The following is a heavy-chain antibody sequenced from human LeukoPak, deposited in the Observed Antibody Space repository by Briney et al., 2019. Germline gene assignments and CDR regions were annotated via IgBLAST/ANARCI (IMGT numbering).Heavy chain of an antibody. CDR3: ARLDDYGDNWFDP. V-gene: IGHV4-34*01. D-gene: IGHD4-17*01. CDR1: GGSFSGYY. J-gene: IGHJ5*02. Sequence: NPSETLSLTCAVYGGSFSGYYWSWIRQPPGKGLEWIGEINHSGSTNYNPSLKSRVTISVDTSKNQFSLKLSSVTAADTAVYYCARLDDYGDNWFDPWGQGTLVTVSS. CDR2: INHSGST.